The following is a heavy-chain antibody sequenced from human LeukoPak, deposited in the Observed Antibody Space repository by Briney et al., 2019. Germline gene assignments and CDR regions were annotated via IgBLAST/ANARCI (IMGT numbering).Heavy chain of an antibody. CDR3: ARVRGDYYYGSGSLDY. CDR2: IYHSGST. V-gene: IGHV4-38-2*02. D-gene: IGHD3-10*01. J-gene: IGHJ4*02. Sequence: SETLSLTCTVSGYSISSGNYWGWIRQPPGKGLEWIGSIYHSGSTYYNPSLKSRVTISVDTSKNQFSLKLSSVTAADTAVYYCARVRGDYYYGSGSLDYWGQGTLVTVSS. CDR1: GYSISSGNY.